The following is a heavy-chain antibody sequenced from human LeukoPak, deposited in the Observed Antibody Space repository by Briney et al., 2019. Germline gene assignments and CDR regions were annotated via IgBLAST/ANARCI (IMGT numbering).Heavy chain of an antibody. CDR2: IYYSGST. Sequence: SETLSLTCTVSGGSISSYYWSWIRQPPGKGLEWIGYIYYSGSTNYNPSLKSRVTISVDTSKNQFSLKLSSVTAADTAVYYCARAATQYSSSWTNFDYWGQGTLVTVSS. J-gene: IGHJ4*02. D-gene: IGHD6-13*01. V-gene: IGHV4-59*08. CDR3: ARAATQYSSSWTNFDY. CDR1: GGSISSYY.